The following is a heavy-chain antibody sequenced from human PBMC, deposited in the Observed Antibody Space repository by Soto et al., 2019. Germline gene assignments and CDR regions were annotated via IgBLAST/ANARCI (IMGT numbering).Heavy chain of an antibody. CDR3: ARDLHCSSTSCYYYYYGMDV. Sequence: QVQLVQSGAEVKKPGSSVKVSCKASGGTFSSYAISWVRQAPGQGLEWMGGIIPIFGTANYAQKFQGRVTITAAKSTSTAYMELSSLRSEDTAVYYCARDLHCSSTSCYYYYYGMDVWGQGTTVTVSS. CDR2: IIPIFGTA. D-gene: IGHD2-2*01. J-gene: IGHJ6*02. CDR1: GGTFSSYA. V-gene: IGHV1-69*06.